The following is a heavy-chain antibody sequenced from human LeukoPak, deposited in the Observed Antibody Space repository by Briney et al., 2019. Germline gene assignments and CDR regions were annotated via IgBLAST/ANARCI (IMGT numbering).Heavy chain of an antibody. V-gene: IGHV3-33*06. CDR2: IWFDGSNK. CDR1: GFIFSSYG. J-gene: IGHJ4*02. Sequence: GRSLRLSCAASGFIFSSYGMNWVRQAPGKGLEWVAIIWFDGSNKYYADFVKGRFTISRDSSKNTLYLQVNSLRAEDTAVYYCAKEGLGSSWYPNYFDYWGQGTLVTVSS. CDR3: AKEGLGSSWYPNYFDY. D-gene: IGHD6-13*01.